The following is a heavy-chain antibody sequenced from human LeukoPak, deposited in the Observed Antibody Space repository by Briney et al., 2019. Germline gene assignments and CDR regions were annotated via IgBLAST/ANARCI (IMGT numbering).Heavy chain of an antibody. CDR3: ATGDKWEVGAQPGI. CDR1: GYTLTELS. J-gene: IGHJ4*02. V-gene: IGHV1-24*01. D-gene: IGHD1-26*01. CDR2: FDPEDGET. Sequence: ASVKVSCKVSGYTLTELSMHWVRQAPGKGLEWMGGFDPEDGETIYAQKFQGRVTMTEDTSTDTAYMELSSLRSEDTAVYYCATGDKWEVGAQPGIWGQGTLVTVFS.